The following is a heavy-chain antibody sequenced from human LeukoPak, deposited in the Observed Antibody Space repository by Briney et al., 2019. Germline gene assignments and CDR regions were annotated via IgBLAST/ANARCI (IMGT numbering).Heavy chain of an antibody. D-gene: IGHD6-19*01. Sequence: GGSLRLSCAASGFTFSSYAMHWVRQAPGKGLEWVAVISYDGSNKYYADSVKGRFTISRDNSKNTLYPQMNSLRAEDTAVYYCARDRGSSGWGAGYMDVWGKGTTVTVSS. CDR1: GFTFSSYA. V-gene: IGHV3-30-3*01. J-gene: IGHJ6*03. CDR3: ARDRGSSGWGAGYMDV. CDR2: ISYDGSNK.